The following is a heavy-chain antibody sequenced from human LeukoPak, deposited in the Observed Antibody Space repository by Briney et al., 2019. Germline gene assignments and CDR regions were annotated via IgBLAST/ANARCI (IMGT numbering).Heavy chain of an antibody. CDR2: ISAYNGNT. D-gene: IGHD6-19*01. V-gene: IGHV1-18*01. CDR1: GYTFTSYG. CDR3: ARDRRIAVAGTSYYYYYYMDV. Sequence: ASVKVSCKASGYTFTSYGISWVRQAPGQGLEWMGWISAYNGNTNYAQKLQGRVTMTTDTSTSTAYMELRSLRSDDTAVYYCARDRRIAVAGTSYYYYYYMDVWGKGTTVTVSS. J-gene: IGHJ6*03.